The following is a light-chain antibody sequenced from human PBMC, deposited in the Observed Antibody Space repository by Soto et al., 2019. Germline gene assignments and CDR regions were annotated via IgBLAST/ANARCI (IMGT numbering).Light chain of an antibody. CDR1: ETLGRNY. J-gene: IGKJ3*01. V-gene: IGKV3-20*01. CDR2: RIY. Sequence: ETLLTQSPGTLSLSPGERATLSCRATETLGRNYLAWYQQKPGQVPRLLIHRIYIRAAGIPDRFSGSASGTDFTLTISRLELEDFAVYYCQHYVRSLPITFGPGTKVDIK. CDR3: QHYVRSLPIT.